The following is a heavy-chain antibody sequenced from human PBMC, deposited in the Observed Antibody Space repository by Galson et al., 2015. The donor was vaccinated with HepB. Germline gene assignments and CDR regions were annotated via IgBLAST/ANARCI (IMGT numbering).Heavy chain of an antibody. D-gene: IGHD3-22*01. CDR3: ARVPYHSLAIGWFDP. CDR2: INHSGST. Sequence: ETLSLTCAVYGGSFSGYYWSWIRQPPGKGLEWIGEINHSGSTNYNPSLKSRVAISVDTSKNQFSLNLRYVTAADTAVYYCARVPYHSLAIGWFDPWGQGTPVSVSS. CDR1: GGSFSGYY. J-gene: IGHJ5*02. V-gene: IGHV4-34*01.